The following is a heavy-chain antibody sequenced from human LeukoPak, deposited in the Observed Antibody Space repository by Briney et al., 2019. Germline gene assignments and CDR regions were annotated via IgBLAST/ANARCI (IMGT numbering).Heavy chain of an antibody. CDR3: ARVETEGLYYDC. CDR1: GGSISSGDYY. V-gene: IGHV4-30-4*08. J-gene: IGHJ4*02. CDR2: IYYSGST. Sequence: ASEALSLTCTVSGGSISSGDYYWSWIRQPPGKGLEWIGYIYYSGSTYYNPSLKSRVTISVDTSKNQFSLKLSSVTAADTAVYYCARVETEGLYYDCWGQGTLVTVSS.